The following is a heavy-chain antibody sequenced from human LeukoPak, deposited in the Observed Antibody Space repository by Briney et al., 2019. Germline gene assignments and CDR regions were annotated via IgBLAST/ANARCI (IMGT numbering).Heavy chain of an antibody. CDR2: ISAYNGNT. D-gene: IGHD3-3*01. J-gene: IGHJ5*02. Sequence: ASVKVSCKASGYTFTSYAMHWVRQAPGQRLEWMGWISAYNGNTNYAQKLQGRVTMTTDTSTSTAYMELRSLRSDDTAVYYCARVETYYDFWSGYYRDPNWFDPWGQGTLVTVSS. CDR1: GYTFTSYA. CDR3: ARVETYYDFWSGYYRDPNWFDP. V-gene: IGHV1-18*01.